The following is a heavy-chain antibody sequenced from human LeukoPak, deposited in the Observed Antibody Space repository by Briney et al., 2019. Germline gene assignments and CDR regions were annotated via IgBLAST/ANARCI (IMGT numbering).Heavy chain of an antibody. CDR2: IYHNGNT. CDR3: ASQKGTLFDY. Sequence: SQTLSLTCSVSGGSITNADYSWSWIRQPPGKGLEWVAYIYHNGNTYSNPSLKSRVTMSLGGSEDEFSLELSSVTAADTAVYYCASQKGTLFDYWGRGTLVTVSS. V-gene: IGHV4-30-2*01. CDR1: GGSITNADYS. D-gene: IGHD3-10*01. J-gene: IGHJ4*02.